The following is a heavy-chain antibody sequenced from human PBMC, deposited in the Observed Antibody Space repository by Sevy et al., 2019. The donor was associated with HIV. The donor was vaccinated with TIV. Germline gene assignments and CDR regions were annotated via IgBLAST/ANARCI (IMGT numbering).Heavy chain of an antibody. J-gene: IGHJ4*02. D-gene: IGHD1-26*01. CDR1: GGSITSLY. Sequence: SETLSLTCTVSGGSITSLYWNWIRQPPGKGLEWIANIYYNGHINYNPSLKSRVTLSLDTFKNQCSLRLSSVTAADTAMYYCAGENAWGRGYSWGQGTLVTVSS. V-gene: IGHV4-59*08. CDR3: AGENAWGRGYS. CDR2: IYYNGHI.